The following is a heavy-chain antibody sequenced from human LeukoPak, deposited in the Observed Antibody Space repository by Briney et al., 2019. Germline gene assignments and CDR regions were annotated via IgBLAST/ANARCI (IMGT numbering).Heavy chain of an antibody. D-gene: IGHD3-22*01. CDR1: GFTFSTYW. J-gene: IGHJ4*02. CDR2: IKQDGSEK. Sequence: GGSLRLSCAASGFTFSTYWMSWVRQAPGKGLEWVANIKQDGSEKYYVDSVKGRFTISRDNAKNSLYLQMNSLRAEDTAVYYCARDPLAFEGNYYDSSGYFDYWGQGTLVTVSS. V-gene: IGHV3-7*01. CDR3: ARDPLAFEGNYYDSSGYFDY.